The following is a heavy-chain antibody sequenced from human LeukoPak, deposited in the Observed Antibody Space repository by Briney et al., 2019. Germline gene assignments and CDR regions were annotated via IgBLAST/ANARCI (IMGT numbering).Heavy chain of an antibody. CDR3: ARATPGWNPPDY. V-gene: IGHV4-59*08. Sequence: PSETLSLTCTVSGDSVRANYWSWIRQPPGMGLEWLGYIYNSGSTSYNPSIKSRVTISVDTSKNQFSLKLSSVTAADTAVHYCARATPGWNPPDYWGQGTLVSVSS. CDR1: GDSVRANY. CDR2: IYNSGST. J-gene: IGHJ4*02. D-gene: IGHD1-1*01.